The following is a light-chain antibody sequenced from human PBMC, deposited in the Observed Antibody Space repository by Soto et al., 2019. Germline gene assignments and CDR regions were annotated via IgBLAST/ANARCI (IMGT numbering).Light chain of an antibody. CDR2: EVS. Sequence: QSALAQPASVSGSPGQSITISCTGASSDVGGYDFVSWYQHHPGTPPKLIIYEVSNRPSGVSNRFSGSKSGNTASLTISGLQAEDEADYYCSSYTSSSTLVFGTGTKATVL. J-gene: IGLJ1*01. CDR3: SSYTSSSTLV. V-gene: IGLV2-14*01. CDR1: SSDVGGYDF.